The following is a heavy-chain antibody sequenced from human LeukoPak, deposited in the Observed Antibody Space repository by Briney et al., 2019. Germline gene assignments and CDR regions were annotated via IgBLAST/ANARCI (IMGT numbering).Heavy chain of an antibody. D-gene: IGHD5-24*01. CDR2: IYYTGGT. CDR3: ARVRVEMAAYAFDI. Sequence: PSETLSLTCTVSGGSISSSSYHWGWVRQPPGKGLEWIGSIYYTGGTYYNPSLKSRVTISVDMSKNQFSVKLSSVTAADTAVYYCARVRVEMAAYAFDIWGQGTKVTVSS. J-gene: IGHJ3*02. CDR1: GGSISSSSYH. V-gene: IGHV4-39*01.